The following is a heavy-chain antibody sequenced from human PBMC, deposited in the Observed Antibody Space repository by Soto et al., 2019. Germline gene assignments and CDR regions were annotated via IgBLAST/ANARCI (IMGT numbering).Heavy chain of an antibody. Sequence: GGSLRLSCAASGFTFSSYSMNWVRQAPGKGLEWVSSISSSSSYIYYADSVKGRFTISRDNAKNSLYLQMNSLRAEDTAVYYCARHKGWGTAMLLAFDIWGQGTMVTVSS. J-gene: IGHJ3*02. V-gene: IGHV3-21*01. CDR3: ARHKGWGTAMLLAFDI. D-gene: IGHD5-18*01. CDR2: ISSSSSYI. CDR1: GFTFSSYS.